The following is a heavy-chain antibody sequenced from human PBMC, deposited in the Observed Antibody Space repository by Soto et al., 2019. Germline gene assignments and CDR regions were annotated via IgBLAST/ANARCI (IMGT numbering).Heavy chain of an antibody. CDR1: GFTFTSSA. V-gene: IGHV1-58*02. D-gene: IGHD4-17*01. J-gene: IGHJ4*02. CDR2: IVVGSGNT. CDR3: AADHGAGDYSFDN. Sequence: SVKVSCKASGFTFTSSAMQWVRQARGQRLEWIGWIVVGSGNTNYAQKFQERVTITRDVSTSTAYMELSSLRSEDTAVYYCAADHGAGDYSFDNWGQGTLVTVSS.